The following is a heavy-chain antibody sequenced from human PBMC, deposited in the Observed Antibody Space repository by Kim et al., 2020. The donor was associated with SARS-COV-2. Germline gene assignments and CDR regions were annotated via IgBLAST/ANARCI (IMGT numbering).Heavy chain of an antibody. Sequence: TNYNPSLKSRVTISVDKSKNQFSLKLSSVTAAATAVYYCARAYSGSYSDYWGQGTLVTVSS. V-gene: IGHV4-4*02. D-gene: IGHD1-26*01. CDR3: ARAYSGSYSDY. J-gene: IGHJ4*02. CDR2: T.